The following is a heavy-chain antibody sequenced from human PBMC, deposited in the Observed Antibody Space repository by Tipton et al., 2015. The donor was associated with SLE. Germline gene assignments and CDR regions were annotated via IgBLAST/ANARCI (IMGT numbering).Heavy chain of an antibody. CDR2: IYYSGST. Sequence: TLSLTCTVSGGSISSSSYYWGWIRQPPGKGLEWIGYIYYSGSTNYNPSLKSRVTISVDTSKNQFSLDLSSVTAADTAVYFCARSNFHWYLDLWGRGTLVTVSS. D-gene: IGHD4/OR15-4a*01. CDR1: GGSISSSSYY. CDR3: ARSNFHWYLDL. V-gene: IGHV4-61*05. J-gene: IGHJ2*01.